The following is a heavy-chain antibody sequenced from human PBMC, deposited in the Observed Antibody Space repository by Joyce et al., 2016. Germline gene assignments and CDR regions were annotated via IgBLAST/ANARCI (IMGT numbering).Heavy chain of an antibody. V-gene: IGHV3-53*01. D-gene: IGHD3-3*02. Sequence: EVQLVESGGGLIQPGGSLRLSCAASGFTVSGNYMSWVRQAQGKGLEWVSVIYSGGSTYYADAVKGRFTISRDNSKNTLDLQMNSLRAEDTAVYYCASQYQHRYYYYGMDVWGQGTTVTVSS. CDR2: IYSGGST. CDR1: GFTVSGNY. CDR3: ASQYQHRYYYYGMDV. J-gene: IGHJ6*02.